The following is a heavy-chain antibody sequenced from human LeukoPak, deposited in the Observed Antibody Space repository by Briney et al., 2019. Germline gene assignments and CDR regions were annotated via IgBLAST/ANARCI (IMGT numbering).Heavy chain of an antibody. Sequence: GGSLTLSCAASGFSFNDYFMTWIRQAPGKGLEWVSYISGSGTVYYADSVKGRFTISRDNAQNSLYLQMNSLRAEDTAVYFCARDPGVNGGGIAGAFDIWGQGTMVTVSS. D-gene: IGHD4-23*01. CDR3: ARDPGVNGGGIAGAFDI. CDR1: GFSFNDYF. CDR2: ISGSGTV. J-gene: IGHJ3*02. V-gene: IGHV3-11*04.